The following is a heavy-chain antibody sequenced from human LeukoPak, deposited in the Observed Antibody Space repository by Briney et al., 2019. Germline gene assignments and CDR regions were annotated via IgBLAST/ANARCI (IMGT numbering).Heavy chain of an antibody. J-gene: IGHJ4*02. Sequence: PGGSLRLSCAASGFTFSDYWMHWVRQAPGKGLVWVSWINGDGSRTGYADSVKGRITISRDNAKNTLHLQMNSLRAEDTAVYYCAREKRYDDFDYWGQGTLVTVSS. D-gene: IGHD5-12*01. V-gene: IGHV3-74*01. CDR1: GFTFSDYW. CDR3: AREKRYDDFDY. CDR2: INGDGSRT.